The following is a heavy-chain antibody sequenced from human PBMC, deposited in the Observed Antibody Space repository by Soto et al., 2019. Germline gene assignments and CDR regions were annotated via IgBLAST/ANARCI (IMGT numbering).Heavy chain of an antibody. CDR1: GFTFSSYA. J-gene: IGHJ4*02. CDR3: ASTYDSSGTPIDY. D-gene: IGHD3-22*01. V-gene: IGHV3-30-3*01. CDR2: ISYDGSNK. Sequence: QVQLVESGGGVVQPGRSLRLSCAASGFTFSSYAMHWVRQAPGKGLERVAVISYDGSNKYYADSVKGRFTISRDNSKNTVYLQMNSLRAEDTAVYYCASTYDSSGTPIDYWGQGTLVTVSS.